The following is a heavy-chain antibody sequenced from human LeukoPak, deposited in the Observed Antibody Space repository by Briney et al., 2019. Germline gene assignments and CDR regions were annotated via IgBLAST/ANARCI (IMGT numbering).Heavy chain of an antibody. D-gene: IGHD5-12*01. CDR3: AREHSGYDYTYGMDV. V-gene: IGHV4-30-4*01. CDR2: IYYSGST. Sequence: SQTLSLTCTVSGGSISSGDYYWSWIRQPPGKGLEWIGYIYYSGSTYYNPSLKSRVTISVVTSKNQFSLKLSSVTAADTAVYYCAREHSGYDYTYGMDVWGKGTTVTVSS. CDR1: GGSISSGDYY. J-gene: IGHJ6*04.